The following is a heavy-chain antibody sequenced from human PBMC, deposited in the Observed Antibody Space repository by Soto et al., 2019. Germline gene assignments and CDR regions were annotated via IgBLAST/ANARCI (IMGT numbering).Heavy chain of an antibody. Sequence: EVQLVESGGGLVQPGGSLRLSCAASGFTFSSYSMSWVLQAPGKGLEWVSDISSSSRSIYYADSVKGRFTMSRDNAKNSLYLQMNSLRDEDTAVYYCARGGIYDYNYGMDVWGQGTTVTVSS. CDR1: GFTFSSYS. J-gene: IGHJ6*02. CDR3: ARGGIYDYNYGMDV. V-gene: IGHV3-48*02. CDR2: ISSSSRSI. D-gene: IGHD3-16*01.